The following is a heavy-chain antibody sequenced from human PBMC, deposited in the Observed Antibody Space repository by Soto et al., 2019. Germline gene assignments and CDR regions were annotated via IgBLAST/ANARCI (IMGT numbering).Heavy chain of an antibody. J-gene: IGHJ6*02. CDR3: ALVAYFGSELDV. Sequence: QITLKESGPTLVTPTQTLTLTCTFSGFSLSTGAVGVGWIRQPPGKALEWLAVIYWDDDKRYSPSLKSRFTITKDTSKNQVVLTITAMDPVDTATYYCALVAYFGSELDVWGQGTPVTVSS. CDR1: GFSLSTGAVG. CDR2: IYWDDDK. D-gene: IGHD3-10*01. V-gene: IGHV2-5*02.